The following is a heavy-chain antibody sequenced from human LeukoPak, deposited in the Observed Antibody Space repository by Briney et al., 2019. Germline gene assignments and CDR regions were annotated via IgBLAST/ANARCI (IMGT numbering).Heavy chain of an antibody. CDR2: ISGSGGST. J-gene: IGHJ4*02. CDR1: GFTFSSYA. D-gene: IGHD1-26*01. V-gene: IGHV3-23*01. Sequence: GGSLRLSCAASGFTFSSYAMSWARQAPGKGLEWVSAISGSGGSTYYADSVKGRFTISRDNSKNTLYLQMNSLRAEDTAVYYCAKVEVGATKRYYFDYWGQGTLVTVSS. CDR3: AKVEVGATKRYYFDY.